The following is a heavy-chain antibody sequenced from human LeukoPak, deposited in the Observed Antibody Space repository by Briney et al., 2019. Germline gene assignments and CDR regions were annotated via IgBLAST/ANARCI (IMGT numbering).Heavy chain of an antibody. CDR2: IGAAGSTI. J-gene: IGHJ4*02. CDR1: GFTFSSYS. CDR3: ARNSSTYAGPPDY. D-gene: IGHD2/OR15-2a*01. Sequence: GGSLRLSCAASGFTFSSYSMNWVRQAPGKGLEWVSYIGAAGSTIYYADSVKGRFTISRDNAKNSLFLQMNSLRAEDTAVYYCARNSSTYAGPPDYWGQGTLVTVSS. V-gene: IGHV3-48*01.